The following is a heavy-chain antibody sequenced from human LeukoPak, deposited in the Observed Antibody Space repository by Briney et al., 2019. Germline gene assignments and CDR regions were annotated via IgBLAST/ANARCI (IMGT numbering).Heavy chain of an antibody. CDR3: AKGYSSSWYFDY. V-gene: IGHV4-59*01. J-gene: IGHJ4*02. Sequence: SETLSLTCTVSGGPISSYYWSWIRQPPGKGLEWIGYIYYSGSTNYNPSLKSRVTISVDTSKNQFSLKLSSVTAADTAVYYCAKGYSSSWYFDYWGRGTLVTVSS. D-gene: IGHD6-13*01. CDR1: GGPISSYY. CDR2: IYYSGST.